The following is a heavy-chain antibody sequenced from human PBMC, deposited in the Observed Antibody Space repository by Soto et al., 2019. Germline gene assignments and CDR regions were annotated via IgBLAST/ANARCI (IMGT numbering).Heavy chain of an antibody. CDR1: GGTFSSYA. D-gene: IGHD3-10*01. CDR2: IIPIFGTA. J-gene: IGHJ6*02. Sequence: ASVKVSCKASGGTFSSYAISWVRQAPGQGLEWMGGIIPIFGTANYAQKFQGRVTITADESTSTAYMELSSLRSEDTAVYYCARDGGDGSGSYYSPPGMDVWGQGTTVTVSS. V-gene: IGHV1-69*13. CDR3: ARDGGDGSGSYYSPPGMDV.